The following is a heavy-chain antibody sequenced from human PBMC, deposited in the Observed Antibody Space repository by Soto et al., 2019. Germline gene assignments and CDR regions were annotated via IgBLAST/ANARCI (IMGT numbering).Heavy chain of an antibody. V-gene: IGHV4-39*01. CDR1: GGSISSSSYY. Sequence: SETLSLTCTVSGGSISSSSYYWGWIRQPPGKGLEWIGSIYYSGSTYYNPSLKSRVTISVDTSKNQFSLKLSSVTAADTAVYYCARHDYGEHFRDSWGQGTLVTVSS. CDR3: ARHDYGEHFRDS. CDR2: IYYSGST. D-gene: IGHD4-17*01. J-gene: IGHJ4*02.